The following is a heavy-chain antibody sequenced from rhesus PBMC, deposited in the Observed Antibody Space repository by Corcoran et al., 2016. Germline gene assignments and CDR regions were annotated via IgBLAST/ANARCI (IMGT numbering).Heavy chain of an antibody. D-gene: IGHD5-24*01. CDR1: GGSVSSSNW. V-gene: IGHV4-65*01. CDR3: ARAVGTVRGGYFDY. J-gene: IGHJ4*01. Sequence: QVQLPESGPGLVKPSETLSLTFAVSGGSVSSSNWRSWSRQPPGEGLEWIGYISGSSGRTYYNPSLKSRVTISTDTSKNQLSLKLSSVTAADTAVYYCARAVGTVRGGYFDYWGQGVLVTVSS. CDR2: ISGSSGRT.